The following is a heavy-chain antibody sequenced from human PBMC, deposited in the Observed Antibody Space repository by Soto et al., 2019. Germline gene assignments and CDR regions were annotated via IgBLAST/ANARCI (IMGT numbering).Heavy chain of an antibody. CDR1: GGSISSRSHY. D-gene: IGHD3-22*01. V-gene: IGHV4-39*01. CDR3: ARHDKIIVVTGQIYFDF. CDR2: FFYSGAT. J-gene: IGHJ4*02. Sequence: SETLSLTCTVSGGSISSRSHYWAWIRQSPGKGLEWIGSFFYSGATYYNPSLQSRVSISVDTSENQFSLKLTSVTAADTAVYYCARHDKIIVVTGQIYFDFWGQGSLVTVSS.